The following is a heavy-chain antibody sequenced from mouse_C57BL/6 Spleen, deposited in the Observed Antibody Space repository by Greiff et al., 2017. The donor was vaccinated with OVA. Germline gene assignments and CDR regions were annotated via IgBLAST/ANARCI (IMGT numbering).Heavy chain of an antibody. V-gene: IGHV1-50*01. CDR1: GYTFTSYW. Sequence: VQLQQPGAELVKPGASVKLSCKASGYTFTSYWMQWVKQRPGPGLEWIGEIDPSDSYTNYNQKFKGKATLTVDTSSSTAYMQLSSLTSEDSAVYYCARRGGWDVYYAMDYWGQGTSVTVSS. J-gene: IGHJ4*01. CDR2: IDPSDSYT. D-gene: IGHD4-1*01. CDR3: ARRGGWDVYYAMDY.